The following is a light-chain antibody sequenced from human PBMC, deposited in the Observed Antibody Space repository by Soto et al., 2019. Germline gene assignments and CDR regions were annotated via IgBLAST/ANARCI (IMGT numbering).Light chain of an antibody. CDR3: SSYTSSSTLV. V-gene: IGLV2-14*01. CDR1: SSDVGGYNY. J-gene: IGLJ1*01. CDR2: DVS. Sequence: QSALTQPPSVSGSPGQSITISCTGTSSDVGGYNYVSWYQQHPGKAPKLMIYDVSNRPAGVSNRFSGSKSGNTASLTISGLQAEEAADYYCSSYTSSSTLVFGTGTKLTVL.